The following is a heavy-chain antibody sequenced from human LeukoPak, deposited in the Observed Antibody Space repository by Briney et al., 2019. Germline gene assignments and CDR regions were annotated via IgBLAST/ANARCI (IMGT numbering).Heavy chain of an antibody. J-gene: IGHJ4*02. CDR3: ARKNYYDSSGYLYYFDY. Sequence: PSETLSLTCTVSGGSISTYYWTWIRQPPGKGLEWIGYIHNSVTNSKPSLKSRVTISVDTSKNQSSLKLSSVTAADTAVYYCARKNYYDSSGYLYYFDYWGQGTLVTVSS. CDR2: IHNSVT. V-gene: IGHV4-59*01. CDR1: GGSISTYY. D-gene: IGHD3-22*01.